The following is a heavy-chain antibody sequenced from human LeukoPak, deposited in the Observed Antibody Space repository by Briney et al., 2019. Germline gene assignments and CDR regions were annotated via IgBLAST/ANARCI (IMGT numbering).Heavy chain of an antibody. CDR3: AKDAGGMGDGFDD. Sequence: GGSLRLSCAASGFTFSTFAMHWVRQAPGKGPEWVSGITWNSNSVAYADFVEGRFTISRDNVKNSLYLEMNSLRAEDMALYYCAKDAGGMGDGFDDWGQGTMVTVSS. CDR2: ITWNSNSV. D-gene: IGHD3-16*01. V-gene: IGHV3-9*03. J-gene: IGHJ3*01. CDR1: GFTFSTFA.